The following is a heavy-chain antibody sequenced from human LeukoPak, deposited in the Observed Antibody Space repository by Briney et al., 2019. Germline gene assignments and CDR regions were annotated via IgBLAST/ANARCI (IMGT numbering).Heavy chain of an antibody. J-gene: IGHJ5*02. CDR2: IYSGGST. Sequence: GGSLRLFCAASGFTVSSNYMRGIRQAPGKGLYWVSVIYSGGSTYYADSANGRFTISRDNSKYTLYLQMNSLRADDTAVYYCARELVHCFDPWCQGPLVTVSS. CDR1: GFTVSSNY. D-gene: IGHD1-7*01. V-gene: IGHV3-66*02. CDR3: ARELVHCFDP.